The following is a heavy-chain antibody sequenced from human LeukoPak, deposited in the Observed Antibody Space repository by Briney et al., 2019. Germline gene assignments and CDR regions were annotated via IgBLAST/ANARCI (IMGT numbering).Heavy chain of an antibody. CDR3: ARVGRDYYGSGSLGAFYYRGMDV. J-gene: IGHJ6*02. V-gene: IGHV4-31*03. CDR1: SGSISSGGYY. CDR2: IYYSGSTY. D-gene: IGHD3-10*01. Sequence: SETLSLTCSVSSGSISSGGYYWSWIRQHPGKGLEWIGNIYYSGSTYYYNPSLKSRVTISVDTSKNQFSLKLSSVTSADTAVYFCARVGRDYYGSGSLGAFYYRGMDVWGQGTTVTVS.